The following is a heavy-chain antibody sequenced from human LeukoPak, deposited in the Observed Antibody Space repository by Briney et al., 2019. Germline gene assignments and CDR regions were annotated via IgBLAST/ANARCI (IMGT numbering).Heavy chain of an antibody. D-gene: IGHD1-26*01. CDR3: ARSRAFNSGAFDP. J-gene: IGHJ5*02. V-gene: IGHV4-61*01. CDR2: IYNGVNT. CDR1: GASVSSASY. Sequence: SETLSLTCTVSGASVSSASYWTWIRQPPGKGVEWIAHIYNGVNTNYNPSLKSRVTISADTSKNQFSLRLNSVTAADTAVYYCARSRAFNSGAFDPWGQGSLVTVSS.